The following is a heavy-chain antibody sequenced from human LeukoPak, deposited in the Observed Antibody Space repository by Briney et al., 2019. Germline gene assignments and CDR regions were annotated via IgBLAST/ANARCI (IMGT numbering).Heavy chain of an antibody. J-gene: IGHJ5*02. V-gene: IGHV5-51*01. Sequence: GESLKISCKGSGYSFTNYWIGWLRQMPGKGLEWMGNIYPGDSDTRYSPSFQGQVTISADKSISTAYLQWSSLKASDTAMYYCVRRSWDDSSWFDPWGQGTLVTVSS. CDR1: GYSFTNYW. D-gene: IGHD3-3*01. CDR2: IYPGDSDT. CDR3: VRRSWDDSSWFDP.